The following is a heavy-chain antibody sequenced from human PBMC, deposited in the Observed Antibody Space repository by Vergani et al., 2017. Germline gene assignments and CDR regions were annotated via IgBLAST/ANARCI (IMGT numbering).Heavy chain of an antibody. D-gene: IGHD2-2*01. J-gene: IGHJ4*02. CDR1: GYTFTAYY. V-gene: IGHV1-2*02. CDR2: INPNSGGT. Sequence: QVQLVQSGAEVKKPGASVKVSCKASGYTFTAYYLHWVRQAPGQGLEWVGWINPNSGGTKYAQKFQGRVTMTRDTSISTAYMELRSDDTAVYFCARVVVEGEFVDYWSQGTLVTVSS. CDR3: ARVVVEGEFVDY.